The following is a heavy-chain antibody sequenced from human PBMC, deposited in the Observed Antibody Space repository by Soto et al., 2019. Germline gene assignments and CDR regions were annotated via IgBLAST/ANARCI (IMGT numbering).Heavy chain of an antibody. D-gene: IGHD3-16*02. CDR1: GFTFSDYY. J-gene: IGHJ4*02. V-gene: IGHV3-11*01. CDR3: GVLHWGHYRYVDY. Sequence: QVQLVESGGGLVKPGGSLRLSCAASGFTFSDYYMSWIRQAPGKGLEWVSYISTSGTKIIYADSVKGRFTTSRDNAKDSLYLQMNSLRGEDTAVYYCGVLHWGHYRYVDYWGQGTLVTVSS. CDR2: ISTSGTKI.